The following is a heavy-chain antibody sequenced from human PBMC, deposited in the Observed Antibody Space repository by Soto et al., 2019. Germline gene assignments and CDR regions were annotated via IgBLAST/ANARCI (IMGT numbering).Heavy chain of an antibody. V-gene: IGHV1-69*04. CDR1: GGTFSSYT. J-gene: IGHJ4*02. CDR2: IIPILGIA. D-gene: IGHD1-20*01. Sequence: SVKVSCKASGGTFSSYTISWVRQAPGQGLEWMGRIIPILGIANYAQKFQGRVTITADKSTSTAYMELSSLRSEDTAVYYCAREGELTGTSPSDYWGQGTLVTVSS. CDR3: AREGELTGTSPSDY.